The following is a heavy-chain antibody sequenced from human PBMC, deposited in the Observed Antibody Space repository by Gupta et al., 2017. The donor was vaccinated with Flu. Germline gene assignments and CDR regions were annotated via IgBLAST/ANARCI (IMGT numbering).Heavy chain of an antibody. CDR3: ARDGRTAYDYYS. CDR2: IYYTGST. CDR1: GGSVSSGGYY. J-gene: IGHJ4*02. V-gene: IGHV4-31*03. Sequence: QVQLQESGPGLVKPSQTLSLTCTVSGGSVSSGGYYWSWIRQHPGKGLEWIGSIYYTGSTYYNPSLKSRITMSLDTSKNQFSLNLSSLTAADTAVYYCARDGRTAYDYYSWGQGTLVTVSS. D-gene: IGHD5-12*01.